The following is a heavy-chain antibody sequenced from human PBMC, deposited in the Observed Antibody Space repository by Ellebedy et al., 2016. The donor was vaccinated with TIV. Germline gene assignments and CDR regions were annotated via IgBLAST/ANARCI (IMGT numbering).Heavy chain of an antibody. CDR1: GFTFSTYG. CDR2: KRFDGRNE. D-gene: IGHD6-19*01. Sequence: PGGSLRLSCVASGFTFSTYGMHWVRQAPGKGLEWVAFKRFDGRNEYNGDSVKGRFFISRDLSKNTLYLQMNRVTSDDTGTYYCTRETNPQPGALAGTGFDCWGQGTLVIVPS. V-gene: IGHV3-30*02. J-gene: IGHJ4*02. CDR3: TRETNPQPGALAGTGFDC.